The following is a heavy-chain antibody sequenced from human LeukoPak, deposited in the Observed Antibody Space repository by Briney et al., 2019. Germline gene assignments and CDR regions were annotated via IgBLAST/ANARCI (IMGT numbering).Heavy chain of an antibody. D-gene: IGHD6-19*01. J-gene: IGHJ4*02. V-gene: IGHV1-46*01. CDR1: GYTFTSYD. CDR2: INPSGGST. CDR3: AKDQRFSSGFLSY. Sequence: GASVKVSCKASGYTFTSYDMHWVRQAPGQGLEWMGIINPSGGSTSYAQKFQGRVTMTRDTSTSTAYMELSSLRAEDTAVYYCAKDQRFSSGFLSYWGQGTLVTVSS.